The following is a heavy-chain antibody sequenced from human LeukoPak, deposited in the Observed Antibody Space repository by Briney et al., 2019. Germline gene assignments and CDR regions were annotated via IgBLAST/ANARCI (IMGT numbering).Heavy chain of an antibody. D-gene: IGHD3-3*02. J-gene: IGHJ3*02. CDR1: GFTFSSYS. CDR3: ARLARGAFDI. CDR2: ISSSSSTI. V-gene: IGHV3-48*04. Sequence: GGSLRLSCAASGFTFSSYSMNWVRQALGKGLEWVSYISSSSSTIYYADSVKGRFTISRDNAKDSLYLQMNSLRAEDTAVYYCARLARGAFDIWGQGTMVTVSS.